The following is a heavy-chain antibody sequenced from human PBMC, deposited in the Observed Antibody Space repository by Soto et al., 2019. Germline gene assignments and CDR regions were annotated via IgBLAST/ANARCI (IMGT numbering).Heavy chain of an antibody. J-gene: IGHJ6*02. CDR3: ARDYYGSGSTYYYYYGMDG. CDR2: ISAYNGNT. D-gene: IGHD3-10*01. Sequence: ASVKVSCKASGYTFTSYGISWVRQAPGQGLEWMGWISAYNGNTNYAQKLQGRVTMTTDTSTSTAYMELRSLRSDDTAVYYCARDYYGSGSTYYYYYGMDGWGQGTTVTVSS. V-gene: IGHV1-18*01. CDR1: GYTFTSYG.